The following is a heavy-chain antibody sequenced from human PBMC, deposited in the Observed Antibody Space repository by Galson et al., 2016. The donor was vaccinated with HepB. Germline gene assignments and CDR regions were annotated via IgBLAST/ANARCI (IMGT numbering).Heavy chain of an antibody. CDR2: TSDKARSYTT. D-gene: IGHD2-21*01. Sequence: SLRLSCAASGFTFSDYYMDWIRQAPGKGLEWIGRTSDKARSYTTEYAPSVKGRFTISRDNSKKSMYPQMNSLKTADTAVYYCAKSDVNTLGAFDVWGQGTMVTVSS. CDR1: GFTFSDYY. V-gene: IGHV3-72*01. CDR3: AKSDVNTLGAFDV. J-gene: IGHJ3*01.